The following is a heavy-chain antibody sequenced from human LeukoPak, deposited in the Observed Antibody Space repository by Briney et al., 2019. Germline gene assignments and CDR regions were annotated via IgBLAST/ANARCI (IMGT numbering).Heavy chain of an antibody. J-gene: IGHJ3*02. Sequence: GASVKVSCKASGYTFTSYDINWVRQATGQGLEWMGWMNPNSGNTGYAQKFQGRVTITRNTSISTAYMELSSLRSEDTAVYYCARSVRRGRDAFDIWGQGTMVTVSS. CDR3: ARSVRRGRDAFDI. CDR1: GYTFTSYD. V-gene: IGHV1-8*03. CDR2: MNPNSGNT. D-gene: IGHD4-17*01.